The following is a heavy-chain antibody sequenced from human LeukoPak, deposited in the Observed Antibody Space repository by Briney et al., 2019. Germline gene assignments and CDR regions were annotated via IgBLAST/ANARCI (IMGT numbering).Heavy chain of an antibody. V-gene: IGHV3-15*05. D-gene: IGHD2-21*02. Sequence: GGSLRLSCAASGFTVTSNHMNWVRQAPGKGLEWVGRIKRKTHGGTTQYGAPVKGRFAISRDDSQNTLYLQMNSLTTEDTGVYFCTTEVVVTSYFDFWGHGALVTVSS. CDR3: TTEVVVTSYFDF. CDR2: IKRKTHGGTT. CDR1: GFTVTSNH. J-gene: IGHJ4*01.